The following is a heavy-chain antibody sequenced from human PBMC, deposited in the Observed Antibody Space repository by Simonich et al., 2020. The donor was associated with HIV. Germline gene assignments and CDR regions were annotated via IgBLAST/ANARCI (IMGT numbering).Heavy chain of an antibody. V-gene: IGHV3-9*01. CDR2: ISWNRGSI. J-gene: IGHJ4*02. Sequence: EVQLVESGGGLVQPGRSLRLSCAASGFTFDDYARHWVRQAPGKGRRWVSGISWNRGSIGYADSVKGRFTISRDNAKNSLYLQMNSLRAEDTAVYYCAKDKGAYYGSGSPVYWGQGTLVTVSS. CDR3: AKDKGAYYGSGSPVY. D-gene: IGHD3-10*01. CDR1: GFTFDDYA.